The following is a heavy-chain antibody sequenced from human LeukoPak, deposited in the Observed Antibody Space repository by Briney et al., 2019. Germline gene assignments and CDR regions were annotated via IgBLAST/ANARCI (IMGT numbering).Heavy chain of an antibody. J-gene: IGHJ4*02. CDR3: ARGRAYSGYEVLDY. CDR2: IAHDGNYK. D-gene: IGHD5-12*01. V-gene: IGHV3-30*05. CDR1: EFTFGNYG. Sequence: QTGGSLRLSCAASEFTFGNYGMHWVRQAPGKGLEWMAVIAHDGNYKYYADSVKGRFTISRDNSKNTLYLQMNILGAEDAAVYYCARGRAYSGYEVLDYWGQGTLVSVS.